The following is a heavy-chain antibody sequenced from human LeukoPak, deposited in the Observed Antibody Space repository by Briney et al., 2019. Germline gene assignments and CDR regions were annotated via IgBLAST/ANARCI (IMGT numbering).Heavy chain of an antibody. CDR1: GYTFTSYG. CDR2: IIPIFGTA. Sequence: ASVKVSCKASGYTFTSYGISWVRQAPGQGLEWMGGIIPIFGTANYAQKFQGRVTITADESTSTAYMELSSLRSEDTAVYYCAREEGGEAFDIWGQGTMVTVSS. J-gene: IGHJ3*02. V-gene: IGHV1-69*13. D-gene: IGHD3-16*01. CDR3: AREEGGEAFDI.